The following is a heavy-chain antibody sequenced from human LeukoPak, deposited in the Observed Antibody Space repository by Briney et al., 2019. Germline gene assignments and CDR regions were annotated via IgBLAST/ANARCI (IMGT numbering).Heavy chain of an antibody. V-gene: IGHV4-39*06. J-gene: IGHJ5*02. D-gene: IGHD2/OR15-2a*01. CDR3: ARGTVLSDWLDP. CDR2: INQKGAT. CDR1: GGSFSSTSYY. Sequence: SETLSLTCSVSGGSFSSTSYYWAWIRQPPGRGLEWVGSINQKGATYHNASLRSRVTISIDTSPNQIPMRPTCVPGADTAVSVCARGTVLSDWLDPWGQGIRVTVSS.